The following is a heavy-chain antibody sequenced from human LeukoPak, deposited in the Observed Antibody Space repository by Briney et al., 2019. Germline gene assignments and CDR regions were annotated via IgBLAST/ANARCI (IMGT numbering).Heavy chain of an antibody. J-gene: IGHJ3*02. CDR2: ISSSSSTI. CDR1: GFTFSSYS. D-gene: IGHD1-26*01. V-gene: IGHV3-48*04. Sequence: PGGSLRLSCAASGFTFSSYSMNWVRQAPGKGLEWVSYISSSSSTIYYADSVKGRFTISRDNAKNSLYLQMNSLRAEDTAVYYCARGRIVGATSSAFDIWGQGTMVTVSS. CDR3: ARGRIVGATSSAFDI.